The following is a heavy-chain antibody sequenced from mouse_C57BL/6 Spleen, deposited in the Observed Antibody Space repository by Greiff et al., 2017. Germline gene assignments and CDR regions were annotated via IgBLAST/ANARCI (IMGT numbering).Heavy chain of an antibody. Sequence: VQLQQSGAELVRPGASVTLSCKASGYTFTDYEMHWVKQTPVHGLEWIGAIDPETGGTAYNQKFKGKAILTADKSSSTAYMELRSLTSEDSAVYYCTRRDGSSLYYAMDYWGQGTSVTVSS. CDR1: GYTFTDYE. D-gene: IGHD1-1*01. V-gene: IGHV1-15*01. CDR3: TRRDGSSLYYAMDY. J-gene: IGHJ4*01. CDR2: IDPETGGT.